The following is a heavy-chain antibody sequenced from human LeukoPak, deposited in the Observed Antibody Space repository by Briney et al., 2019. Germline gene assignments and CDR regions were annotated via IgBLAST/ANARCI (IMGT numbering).Heavy chain of an antibody. CDR3: AGTRHHYYYDSNGYYGNVFDV. J-gene: IGHJ3*01. Sequence: SQALSLTCTVSGDSISSGHYYWSWIRQPAGKGLEWIGRVYTGGGTNYNPSLKSRVTISADTSKNQFSLKLNSVTAADTAVYYCAGTRHHYYYDSNGYYGNVFDVWGQGTMVTVSS. CDR1: GDSISSGHYY. D-gene: IGHD3-22*01. CDR2: VYTGGGT. V-gene: IGHV4-61*02.